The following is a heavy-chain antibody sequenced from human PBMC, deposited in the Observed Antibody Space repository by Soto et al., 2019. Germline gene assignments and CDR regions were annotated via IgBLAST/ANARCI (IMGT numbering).Heavy chain of an antibody. V-gene: IGHV1-69*13. Sequence: SSVKVSCKASGGTFSSYAISWVRQAPGQGLEWMGGIIPIFGTANYVQKFQGRVTITADESTSTAYMELSSLRSEDTAVYYCARDRGIYCSSTSCRGGMDVWGQGTTVTVSS. J-gene: IGHJ6*02. CDR3: ARDRGIYCSSTSCRGGMDV. CDR2: IIPIFGTA. CDR1: GGTFSSYA. D-gene: IGHD2-2*01.